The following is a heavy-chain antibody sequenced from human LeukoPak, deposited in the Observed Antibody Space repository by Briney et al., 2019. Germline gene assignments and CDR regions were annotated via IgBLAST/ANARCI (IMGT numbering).Heavy chain of an antibody. Sequence: SETLSLTCTVSGGSISGCYWSWIRQPPGKGLEWIGYIYYSGSTNYNPSLKSRVTISVDTSKNQFSLKLSSVTAADTALYYCARVRIVGAPYSFNYWGQGTLVTVSS. D-gene: IGHD1-26*01. CDR3: ARVRIVGAPYSFNY. CDR1: GGSISGCY. J-gene: IGHJ4*02. CDR2: IYYSGST. V-gene: IGHV4-59*01.